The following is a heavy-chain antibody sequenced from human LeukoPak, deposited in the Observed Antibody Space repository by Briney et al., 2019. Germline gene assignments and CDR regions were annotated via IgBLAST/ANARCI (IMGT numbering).Heavy chain of an antibody. CDR1: GVSISSYY. D-gene: IGHD3-10*01. Sequence: NSSETLSLTCTVSGVSISSYYLSWIRQPPGKGLEWIGYIYYSGSTNYNPSLKSRVTISVDPSKNQFYVKLSSVTDVDTAVYYCARARYYYNSRSYGATYYFEYWGQGTLVTVSS. CDR2: IYYSGST. J-gene: IGHJ4*02. CDR3: ARARYYYNSRSYGATYYFEY. V-gene: IGHV4-59*08.